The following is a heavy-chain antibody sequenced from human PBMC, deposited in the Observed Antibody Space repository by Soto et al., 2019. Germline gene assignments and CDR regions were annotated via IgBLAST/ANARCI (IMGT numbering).Heavy chain of an antibody. V-gene: IGHV1-69*01. J-gene: IGHJ4*02. Sequence: QVQLVQSGAEVKKPGSSVKVSCKASGGTFSSYAISWVRQAPGQGLEWMGGIIPIFGTANYAQKFQGRVTITADESTSTAYMELSSLRSEDTAVYYCARAPLDIFTGYPYYFDYWGQGTLVTVSS. CDR1: GGTFSSYA. D-gene: IGHD3-9*01. CDR3: ARAPLDIFTGYPYYFDY. CDR2: IIPIFGTA.